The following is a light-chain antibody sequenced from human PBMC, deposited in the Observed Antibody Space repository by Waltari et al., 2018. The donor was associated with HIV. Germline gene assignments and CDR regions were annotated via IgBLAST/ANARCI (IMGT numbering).Light chain of an antibody. V-gene: IGLV2-14*01. CDR1: SSDVGGYNY. Sequence: QSALTPPASVSGSPGQSTTIPCTGTSSDVGGYNYVSWYPQHPGKAPKLMFYEVSNRPSGVSNRFSGSKSGNTASLTISGLQAEDETDYYCSSYTSSSTSHVFGTGTKVTVL. CDR3: SSYTSSSTSHV. CDR2: EVS. J-gene: IGLJ1*01.